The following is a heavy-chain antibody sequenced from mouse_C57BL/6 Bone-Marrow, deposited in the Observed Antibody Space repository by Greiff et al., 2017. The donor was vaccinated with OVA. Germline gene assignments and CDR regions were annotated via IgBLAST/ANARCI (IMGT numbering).Heavy chain of an antibody. CDR1: GYAFTNYL. Sequence: VQRVESGAELVRPGTSVKVSCKASGYAFTNYLIEWVKQRPGQGLEWIGVINPGSGGTNYNEKFKGKATLTADKSSSTAYMQLSSLTSEDSAVYFCARRFAYWGQGTLVTVSA. J-gene: IGHJ3*01. CDR2: INPGSGGT. V-gene: IGHV1-54*01. CDR3: ARRFAY.